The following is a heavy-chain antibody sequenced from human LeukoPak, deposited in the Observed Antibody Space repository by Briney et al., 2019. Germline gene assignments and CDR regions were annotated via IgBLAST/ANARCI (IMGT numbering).Heavy chain of an antibody. D-gene: IGHD4-17*01. CDR3: ARERTDYGDYGLDY. CDR2: ISAYNGNT. Sequence: ASGKVSCKASGYTFTSYGISWVRQALGQGLEWMGWISAYNGNTNYAQKLQGRVTMTTDTSTSTAYMELRSLRSDDTAVYYCARERTDYGDYGLDYWGQGTLVTVSS. J-gene: IGHJ4*02. V-gene: IGHV1-18*01. CDR1: GYTFTSYG.